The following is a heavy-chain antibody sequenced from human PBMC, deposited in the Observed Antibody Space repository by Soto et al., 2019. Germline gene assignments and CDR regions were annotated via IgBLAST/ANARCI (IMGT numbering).Heavy chain of an antibody. D-gene: IGHD3-3*01. CDR2: IYSGGST. Sequence: GGSLRLSCAASGFTVSSNYMSWVRQAPGKGLEWVSVIYSGGSTYYADSVKGRFTISRDNSKNTLYLQMNSLRAEDTAVYYCLLRFLEWLSDDAFDIWGQGTMVTVSS. CDR1: GFTVSSNY. CDR3: LLRFLEWLSDDAFDI. J-gene: IGHJ3*02. V-gene: IGHV3-66*01.